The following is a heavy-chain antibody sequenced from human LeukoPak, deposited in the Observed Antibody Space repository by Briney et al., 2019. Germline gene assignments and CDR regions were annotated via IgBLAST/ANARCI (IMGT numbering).Heavy chain of an antibody. Sequence: GGSLRLSCAASGFTFSSYAMSWVRQAPGKRLEWVSAISGSGGSTYYADSVKGRFTISRDNSKNTLYLQMNSLRAEDTAVYYCAKDLTSDIVVVVAATFDYWGQGTLVTVSS. CDR1: GFTFSSYA. J-gene: IGHJ4*02. CDR3: AKDLTSDIVVVVAATFDY. D-gene: IGHD2-15*01. V-gene: IGHV3-23*01. CDR2: ISGSGGST.